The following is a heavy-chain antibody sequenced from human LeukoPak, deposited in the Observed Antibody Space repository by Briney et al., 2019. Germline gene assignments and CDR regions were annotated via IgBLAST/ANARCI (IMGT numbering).Heavy chain of an antibody. Sequence: GGSLRLSCAASGFTFSDYYMSWIRQAPGKGLEWVSYISSSSSHTNYADSVKGRFTISRDNAKDSLYLQMNSLRAEDTAVYYCARDLSEDTAMGPFDYWGQGTLVTVSS. J-gene: IGHJ4*02. CDR3: ARDLSEDTAMGPFDY. D-gene: IGHD5-18*01. V-gene: IGHV3-11*06. CDR1: GFTFSDYY. CDR2: ISSSSSHT.